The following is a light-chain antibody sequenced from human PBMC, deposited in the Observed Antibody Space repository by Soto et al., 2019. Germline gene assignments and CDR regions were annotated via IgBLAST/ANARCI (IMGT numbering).Light chain of an antibody. V-gene: IGKV1-5*03. CDR1: QTISSSW. CDR3: QQYGSSGT. J-gene: IGKJ1*01. CDR2: KAS. Sequence: DIQMTQSPSTLSASVGDRVTIACRASQTISSSWLAWHQQKPGKAPKVLIYKASTLESGVPSRFSGSGSGTEFTLTISRLEPEDFAVYYCQQYGSSGTFGQGTKVDIK.